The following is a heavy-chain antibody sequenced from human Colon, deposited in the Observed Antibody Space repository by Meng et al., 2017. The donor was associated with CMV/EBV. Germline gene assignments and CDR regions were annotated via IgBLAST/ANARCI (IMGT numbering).Heavy chain of an antibody. CDR2: ISYDGNNK. V-gene: IGHV3-30-3*01. CDR3: ARDLGLGYYYDSSGHYGGF. CDR1: FSDYS. J-gene: IGHJ4*02. D-gene: IGHD3-22*01. Sequence: FSDYSVRWIRQDRGKGLEWVAVISYDGNNKYYADSVKGRFTISRDDSENTLYLQMTSLRAEDTAVYYCARDLGLGYYYDSSGHYGGFWGQGTLVTVSS.